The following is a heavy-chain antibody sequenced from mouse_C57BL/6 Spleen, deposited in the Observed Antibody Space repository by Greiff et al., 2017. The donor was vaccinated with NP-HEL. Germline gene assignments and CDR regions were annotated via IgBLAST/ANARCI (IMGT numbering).Heavy chain of an antibody. Sequence: EVQGVESGGGLVQPKGSLKLSCAASGFTFNTYAMHWVRQAPGKGLEWVARIRSKSSNYATYYADSVKDRFTISRDDSQSMLYLQMNNLKTEDTAMYYCVRSDDYEAWFAYWGQGTLVTVSA. CDR1: GFTFNTYA. V-gene: IGHV10-3*01. CDR2: IRSKSSNYAT. J-gene: IGHJ3*01. CDR3: VRSDDYEAWFAY. D-gene: IGHD2-4*01.